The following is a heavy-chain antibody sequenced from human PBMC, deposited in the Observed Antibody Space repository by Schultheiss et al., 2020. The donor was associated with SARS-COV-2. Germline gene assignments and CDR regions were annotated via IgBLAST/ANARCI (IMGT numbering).Heavy chain of an antibody. J-gene: IGHJ3*02. D-gene: IGHD2-2*01. CDR1: GYTFTSYG. CDR3: ARDLRRYCSSTSCYQAFDI. V-gene: IGHV1-18*01. Sequence: ASVKVSCKASGYTFTSYGISWVRQAPGQGLEWMGWINPNSGGTNYAQKLQGRVTMTTDTSTSTAYMELRSLRSDDTAVYYCARDLRRYCSSTSCYQAFDIWGQGTMVTVSS. CDR2: INPNSGGT.